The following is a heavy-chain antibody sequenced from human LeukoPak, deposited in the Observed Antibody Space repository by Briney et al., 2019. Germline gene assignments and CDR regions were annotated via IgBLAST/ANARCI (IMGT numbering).Heavy chain of an antibody. V-gene: IGHV3-33*01. Sequence: PGGSLRLSCAASGFSFSSSGMHWVRQAPGKGLEWVAVIWYDGSNKYYADSVKGRFTISRDNSKNTLYLQVNSLRAEDTAVYYCARDHEIYDSGSDWYFDLWGRGTLVTVSS. D-gene: IGHD3-10*01. CDR2: IWYDGSNK. CDR3: ARDHEIYDSGSDWYFDL. J-gene: IGHJ2*01. CDR1: GFSFSSSG.